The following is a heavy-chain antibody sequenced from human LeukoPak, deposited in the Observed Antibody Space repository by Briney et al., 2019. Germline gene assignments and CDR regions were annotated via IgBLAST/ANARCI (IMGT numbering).Heavy chain of an antibody. CDR3: TRNDGNSAFDP. V-gene: IGHV4-4*02. Sequence: SETLSLTCGVSGDSVSNTKWWTWVRQPPGKGLEWIGEIWHTGTTNYNPSLKSRVTMSVDKSKNQFSLNLRSVDAADTAVYYCTRNDGNSAFDPWGQGTLVTVSS. D-gene: IGHD4-23*01. J-gene: IGHJ5*02. CDR2: IWHTGTT. CDR1: GDSVSNTKW.